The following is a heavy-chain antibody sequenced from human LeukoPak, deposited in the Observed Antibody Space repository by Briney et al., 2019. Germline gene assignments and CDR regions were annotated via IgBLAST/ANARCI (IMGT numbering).Heavy chain of an antibody. CDR1: GFAFSSYW. V-gene: IGHV3-13*01. CDR3: ARQKQSHGNFDC. Sequence: GGSLRLSCAASGFAFSSYWMHWVRHPLGKGLEWVSALGIAGDTFYPGSVKGRFTISRENAKNSLYLQMNSLRAEDTAMYYCARQKQSHGNFDCWGQGTLVTVSS. D-gene: IGHD1-26*01. J-gene: IGHJ4*02. CDR2: LGIAGDT.